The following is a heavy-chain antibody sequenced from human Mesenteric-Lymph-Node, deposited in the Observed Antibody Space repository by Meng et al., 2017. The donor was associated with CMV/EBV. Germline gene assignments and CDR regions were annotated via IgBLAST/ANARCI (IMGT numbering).Heavy chain of an antibody. Sequence: GGSLRLSCAASGFTVSYHFMSGVRQAPGKGLEWVSLIDSGGSTDYADSMKGRFRISRDNSKNTLYLQMNSLRAEDTAVYYCSIGNRFRLGTFDYWGQGTLVTVSS. J-gene: IGHJ4*02. CDR2: IDSGGST. CDR3: SIGNRFRLGTFDY. D-gene: IGHD1-14*01. V-gene: IGHV3-53*01. CDR1: GFTVSYHF.